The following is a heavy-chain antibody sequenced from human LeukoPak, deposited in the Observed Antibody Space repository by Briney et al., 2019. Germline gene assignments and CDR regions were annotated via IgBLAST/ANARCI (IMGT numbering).Heavy chain of an antibody. J-gene: IGHJ4*02. D-gene: IGHD6-6*01. Sequence: SETLSLTCTVSGGSISSYYWSWIRQPPGKGLEWIGYIYYSGSTNYNPSLKSRVTISVDTSKNQFSLKLSSVTAADTAVYYCARRAHSSSVDYWGQGTLVTVSS. CDR1: GGSISSYY. CDR2: IYYSGST. V-gene: IGHV4-59*01. CDR3: ARRAHSSSVDY.